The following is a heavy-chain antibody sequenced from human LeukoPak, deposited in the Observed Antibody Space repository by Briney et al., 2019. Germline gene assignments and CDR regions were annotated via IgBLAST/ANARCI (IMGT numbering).Heavy chain of an antibody. CDR1: GFTFSSFT. V-gene: IGHV3-48*02. CDR3: ARDTEIKAVAGIFY. Sequence: TGGSLRHSCAASGFTFSSFTMNWVRQAPGKGLEWVSYIDSSSSTIYYADSVKGRFTISRDNAKNSLYLQMNSLRDEDTAVYYCARDTEIKAVAGIFYWGQGTLVTVSS. CDR2: IDSSSSTI. J-gene: IGHJ4*02. D-gene: IGHD6-19*01.